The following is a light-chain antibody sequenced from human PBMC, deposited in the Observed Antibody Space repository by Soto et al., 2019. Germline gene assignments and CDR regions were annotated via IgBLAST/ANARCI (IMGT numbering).Light chain of an antibody. CDR3: QQYNSYSPYT. J-gene: IGKJ2*01. Sequence: DIQMTQSPSTLSASVGDRVTIPCRASQSISSWLAWYQQKPGKAPKLLIYEASSLESGVPSRFSGSGSGTEFTLTISSLQPDDVATYYSQQYNSYSPYTFGQGTKLEIK. CDR2: EAS. V-gene: IGKV1-5*01. CDR1: QSISSW.